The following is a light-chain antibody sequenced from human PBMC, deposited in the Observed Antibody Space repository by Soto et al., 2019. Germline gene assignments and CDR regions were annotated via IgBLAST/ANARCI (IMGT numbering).Light chain of an antibody. Sequence: DIQLSQSPSFLSASVGDRVTITCRASQGIRNFLAWYQRKPGKAPNLLISTTSILHSDVPSRFSGSGSGTEFTLTINSLQPEDFAIYYCQQFNGFPITFGQGTRLEMK. CDR3: QQFNGFPIT. J-gene: IGKJ5*01. CDR1: QGIRNF. V-gene: IGKV1-9*01. CDR2: TTS.